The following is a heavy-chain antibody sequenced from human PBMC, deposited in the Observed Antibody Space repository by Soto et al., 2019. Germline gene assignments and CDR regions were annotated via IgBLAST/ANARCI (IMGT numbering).Heavy chain of an antibody. J-gene: IGHJ2*01. V-gene: IGHV4-4*07. CDR1: GGSIIGTY. CDR3: VRGEIQWDPTQYFDL. Sequence: HVQLQESGPGLVRPSGTLSLTCTISGGSIIGTYWSWIGRPAGEGLQWMGRIYSSGTTNYNTSLKSRVAMSVDTSKNPFSLRRTSVTAADTAVYYCVRGEIQWDPTQYFDLWGRGTHVTVSS. CDR2: IYSSGTT. D-gene: IGHD1-26*01.